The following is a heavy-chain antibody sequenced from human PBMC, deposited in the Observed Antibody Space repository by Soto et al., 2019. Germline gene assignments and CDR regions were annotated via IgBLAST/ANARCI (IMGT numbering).Heavy chain of an antibody. J-gene: IGHJ6*02. CDR2: ISYDGSNK. CDR1: GFTFSSYG. CDR3: ANPYGGWELLASDYYDGMDV. V-gene: IGHV3-30*18. Sequence: QVQLVESGGGVVQPGRSLRLSCAASGFTFSSYGMHWVRQAPGKGLEWVAVISYDGSNKYYADSVKGRFTISRDNSKNTLYLQMNSLRAEDTAVYYCANPYGGWELLASDYYDGMDVWGQGTTVTVSS. D-gene: IGHD1-26*01.